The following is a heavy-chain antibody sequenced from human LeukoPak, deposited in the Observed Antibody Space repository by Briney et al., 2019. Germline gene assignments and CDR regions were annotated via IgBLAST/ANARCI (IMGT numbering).Heavy chain of an antibody. J-gene: IGHJ4*02. V-gene: IGHV1-18*01. CDR2: ISVYNGDT. Sequence: EASVKVSCKASGYTFSSYGISWVRQAPGQGLGWMGWISVYNGDTNYAQKFQGRVTMTTDTSTSTAYMELRSLRSDDTAVYYCARHGIAVVDYWGQGTLVTVSS. CDR3: ARHGIAVVDY. D-gene: IGHD6-19*01. CDR1: GYTFSSYG.